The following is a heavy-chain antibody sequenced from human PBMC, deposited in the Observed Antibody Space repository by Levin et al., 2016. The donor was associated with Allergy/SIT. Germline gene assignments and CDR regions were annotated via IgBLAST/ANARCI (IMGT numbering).Heavy chain of an antibody. V-gene: IGHV3-21*01. CDR3: AKSGDGYIRDPFEH. CDR2: ISSRGSST. D-gene: IGHD5-24*01. Sequence: GESLKISCAASGFSFSIYSMNWVRQAPGKGLEWVSSISSRGSSTFYADSARGRFTISRDNAKNSLYLQMNSLRAEDTAVYYCAKSGDGYIRDPFEHWGQGILVTVSS. J-gene: IGHJ4*02. CDR1: GFSFSIYS.